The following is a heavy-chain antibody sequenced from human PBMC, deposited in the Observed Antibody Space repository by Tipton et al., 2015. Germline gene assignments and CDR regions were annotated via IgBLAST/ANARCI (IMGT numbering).Heavy chain of an antibody. CDR1: GGSFSGYY. J-gene: IGHJ6*02. Sequence: TLSLTCAVYGGSFSGYYWSWIRQTPGKGLEWIGYISQRDGTNYNPSLKSRVTISTDTSKNQFFLNLTSVTAADTAVYFCARDLEHGMDVWGQGTTVTVS. CDR3: ARDLEHGMDV. CDR2: ISQRDGT. D-gene: IGHD5-24*01. V-gene: IGHV4-34*11.